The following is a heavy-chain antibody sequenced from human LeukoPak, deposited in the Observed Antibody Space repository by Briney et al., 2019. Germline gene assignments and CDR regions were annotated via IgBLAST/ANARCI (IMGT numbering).Heavy chain of an antibody. V-gene: IGHV4-59*12. CDR3: AKSNGYGLIDI. D-gene: IGHD3-10*01. CDR1: GFTFSSYA. J-gene: IGHJ3*02. Sequence: GSLRLSCAASGFTFSSYAMSWVRQPPGKGLEWIGNIFYSGSTYYGPSLKSRLTISLDTSRNQFSLKLNSVTAADTAVYYCAKSNGYGLIDIWGQGTMVTASS. CDR2: IFYSGST.